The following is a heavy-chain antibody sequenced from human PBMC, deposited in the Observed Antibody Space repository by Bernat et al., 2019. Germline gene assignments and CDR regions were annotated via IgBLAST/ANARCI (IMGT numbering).Heavy chain of an antibody. J-gene: IGHJ4*02. CDR2: ISYDGSTK. D-gene: IGHD6-6*01. CDR3: AKERYSSSSQQDSD. V-gene: IGHV3-30*18. CDR1: GFTFSSYG. Sequence: QVQLVESGGGVVQPGRSLRLSCAASGFTFSSYGMHWVRQAPGKGLEWVAVISYDGSTKYYADSVKGRFTISRDNSKNTLYLQMNSLRAEDTAVYYCAKERYSSSSQQDSDWGQGTLVTVSS.